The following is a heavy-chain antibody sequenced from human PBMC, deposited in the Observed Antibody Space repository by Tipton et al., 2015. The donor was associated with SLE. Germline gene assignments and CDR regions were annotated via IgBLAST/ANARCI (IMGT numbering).Heavy chain of an antibody. V-gene: IGHV3-23*01. Sequence: SLRLSCAASGFTFSSYAMSWVHQAPGKGLEWVSAISGSGGSTYYADSVKGRFTISRDNSKNTLYLQMNSLRAEDTAVYYCAKVGGIVVVVAATAWFDPWGQGTLVTVSS. CDR2: ISGSGGST. D-gene: IGHD2-15*01. J-gene: IGHJ5*02. CDR3: AKVGGIVVVVAATAWFDP. CDR1: GFTFSSYA.